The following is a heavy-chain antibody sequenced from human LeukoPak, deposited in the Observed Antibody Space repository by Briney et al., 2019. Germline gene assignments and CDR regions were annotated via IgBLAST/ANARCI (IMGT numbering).Heavy chain of an antibody. D-gene: IGHD3-16*01. Sequence: SETLSLTCAVYGGFFSGYYWSWIRQPPGKGLEWIGEINHSGSTNYNPSLKSRVTISVDTSKNQFSLKLSSVTAADTAVYYCGRNSNNYGDYWGQGTLVTVSS. CDR3: GRNSNNYGDY. CDR2: INHSGST. J-gene: IGHJ4*02. CDR1: GGFFSGYY. V-gene: IGHV4-34*01.